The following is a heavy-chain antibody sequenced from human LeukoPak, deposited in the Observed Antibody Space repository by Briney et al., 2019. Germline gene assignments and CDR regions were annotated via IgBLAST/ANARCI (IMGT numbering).Heavy chain of an antibody. V-gene: IGHV1-69*04. CDR1: GGTFSSYA. CDR2: IIPTLGIA. J-gene: IGHJ3*02. D-gene: IGHD3-22*01. CDR3: ARYLIPRIVPAVLPVCDI. Sequence: VASVKVSCKPSGGTFSSYAISWVRQAPGRGLEWLGRIIPTLGIANTAQTFRGGVTITADKSTSTSYMELRRLRYEDTAVYYLARYLIPRIVPAVLPVCDIWGQGTMVTVSS.